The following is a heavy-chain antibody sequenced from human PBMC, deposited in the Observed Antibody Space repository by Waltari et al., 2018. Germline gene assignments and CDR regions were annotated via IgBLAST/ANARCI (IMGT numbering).Heavy chain of an antibody. CDR3: ARGCSGGSCLNWFDP. V-gene: IGHV1-69*13. CDR2: IIPIFGTA. J-gene: IGHJ5*02. CDR1: GGAFSSSA. Sequence: QVQLVQSGAEVKKPGSSVKVSCKASGGAFSSSAISWVRQAPGQGLEWMGGIIPIFGTANYAQKFQGRGTITADESTSTAYMELSSLRSEDTAVYYCARGCSGGSCLNWFDPWGQGTLVTVSS. D-gene: IGHD2-15*01.